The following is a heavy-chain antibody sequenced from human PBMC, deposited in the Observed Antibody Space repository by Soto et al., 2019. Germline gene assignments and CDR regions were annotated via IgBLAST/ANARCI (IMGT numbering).Heavy chain of an antibody. D-gene: IGHD2-21*01. Sequence: QVQLVESGGGVVQPGGSLRLSCAAAGFTFSNYGMHWVRQAPGKGLEWVAVIWYDGNNKYYADSVKGRFTISRDNSNNTLDVQMTSLRAEDTAVYYCARGLHSLFDYWGQGTLVTVSS. V-gene: IGHV3-33*01. CDR2: IWYDGNNK. J-gene: IGHJ4*02. CDR1: GFTFSNYG. CDR3: ARGLHSLFDY.